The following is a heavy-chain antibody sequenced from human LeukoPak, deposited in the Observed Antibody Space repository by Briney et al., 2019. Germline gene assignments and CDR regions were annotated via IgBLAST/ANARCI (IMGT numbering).Heavy chain of an antibody. CDR2: IYYSGST. CDR3: ARDNPSSSGYPPTSGMDV. Sequence: SETLSLTCTVSGGSISSYYWSWIRQPPGKGLEWIGYIYYSGSTNYNPSLKSRVTISVDTSKNQFSLKLSSVTAADTAVYYCARDNPSSSGYPPTSGMDVWGQGTTVTVSS. V-gene: IGHV4-59*01. CDR1: GGSISSYY. D-gene: IGHD6-19*01. J-gene: IGHJ6*02.